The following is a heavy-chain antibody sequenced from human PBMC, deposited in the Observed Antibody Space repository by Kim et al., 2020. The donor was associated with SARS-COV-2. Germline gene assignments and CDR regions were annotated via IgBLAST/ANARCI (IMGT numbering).Heavy chain of an antibody. Sequence: AASMKGRVTNSGDNARASLYLQMNSMRAEDTAVYYCARVLTSGWSYFDYWGQGTLVTVSS. J-gene: IGHJ4*02. D-gene: IGHD6-19*01. CDR3: ARVLTSGWSYFDY. V-gene: IGHV3-11*04.